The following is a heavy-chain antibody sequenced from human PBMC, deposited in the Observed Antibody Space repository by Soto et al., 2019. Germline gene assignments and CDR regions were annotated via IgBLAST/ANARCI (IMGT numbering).Heavy chain of an antibody. CDR1: GFTFSNYA. V-gene: IGHV3-30-3*01. CDR2: ISSDGNNK. Sequence: QVQLVESGGGVVQPGRSLRLSCAASGFTFSNYAMHWVRQAPGKGLEWVTVISSDGNNKYYADSVKGRFTISRDNSNNALYLQVISLRAEDTAVYYCARERRGGKSGYYLDYWGQGTLVTVSS. J-gene: IGHJ4*02. CDR3: ARERRGGKSGYYLDY. D-gene: IGHD2-15*01.